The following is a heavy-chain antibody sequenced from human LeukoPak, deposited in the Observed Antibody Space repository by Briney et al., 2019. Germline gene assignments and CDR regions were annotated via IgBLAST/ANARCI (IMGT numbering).Heavy chain of an antibody. CDR3: ARRRFDYDYVWGSYRSPARGSSDY. CDR2: IYYSGST. V-gene: IGHV4-39*01. D-gene: IGHD3-16*02. Sequence: PSETLSLTCAVSGGSISSNSYYWGWIRQPPGKGLEWIGSIYYSGSTYYNPSLKSRVTISVDTSKNQFSLKLSSVTAADTAVYYCARRRFDYDYVWGSYRSPARGSSDYWGQGTLVTVSS. CDR1: GGSISSNSYY. J-gene: IGHJ4*02.